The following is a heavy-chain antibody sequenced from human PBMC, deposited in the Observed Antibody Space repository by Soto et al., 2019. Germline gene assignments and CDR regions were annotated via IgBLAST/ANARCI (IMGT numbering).Heavy chain of an antibody. D-gene: IGHD3-16*01. V-gene: IGHV1-3*01. J-gene: IGHJ4*02. CDR1: GYTFTSYA. Sequence: ASVKVSCKASGYTFTSYAMHWVRQAPGQRLEWMGWINAGNGNTKYSQKFQGRVTITRDTSASTAYMELSSLRSEDTAVYYCARDGVRRPGFDYWGQGTLVTVSS. CDR2: INAGNGNT. CDR3: ARDGVRRPGFDY.